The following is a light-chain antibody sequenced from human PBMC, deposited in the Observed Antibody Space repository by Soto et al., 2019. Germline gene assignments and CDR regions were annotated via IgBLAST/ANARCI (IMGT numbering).Light chain of an antibody. V-gene: IGLV2-8*01. Sequence: QSALTQPPSASGSPGQSVAISCTGTSSDVGATDYVSWYQQHSGKAPKLLLYEVNKRPSGVPDRFSGSKSGNTASLTVSALQADDEADYCCISHAGASNVLGTGTKLTVL. CDR3: ISHAGASNV. J-gene: IGLJ1*01. CDR2: EVN. CDR1: SSDVGATDY.